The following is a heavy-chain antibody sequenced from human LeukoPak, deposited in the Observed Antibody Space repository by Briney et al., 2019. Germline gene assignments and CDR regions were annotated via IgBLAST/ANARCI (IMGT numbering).Heavy chain of an antibody. Sequence: GGSLRLSCAASGFTFSSYAMHWVRQAPGKGLEYVSAISSNGGSTYYANSVKGRFTISRDNSKNTLYLQMGSLRAEDMAVYYCARGDTPGWGSYRYTGFFDYRGQGTLVTVSS. CDR2: ISSNGGST. CDR1: GFTFSSYA. CDR3: ARGDTPGWGSYRYTGFFDY. D-gene: IGHD3-16*02. J-gene: IGHJ4*02. V-gene: IGHV3-64*01.